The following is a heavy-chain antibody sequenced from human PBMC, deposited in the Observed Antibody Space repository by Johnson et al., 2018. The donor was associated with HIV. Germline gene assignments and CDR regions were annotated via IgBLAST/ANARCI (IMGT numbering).Heavy chain of an antibody. D-gene: IGHD5-24*01. CDR1: GFTFDDDG. V-gene: IGHV3-33*08. CDR3: AREMATIRGYAFDI. Sequence: QVQLVESGGGVVRPGGSLRLSCAASGFTFDDDGMSWVRQVPGKGLEWVAVIWYDGSNKYYADSVKGRFTISRDNSKNTLYLQMNSLRAEDTAVYYCAREMATIRGYAFDIWGQGTMVTVSS. CDR2: IWYDGSNK. J-gene: IGHJ3*02.